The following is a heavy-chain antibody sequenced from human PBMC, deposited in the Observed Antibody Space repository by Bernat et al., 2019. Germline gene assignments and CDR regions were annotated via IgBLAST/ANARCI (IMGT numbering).Heavy chain of an antibody. CDR2: ISSSGSTI. Sequence: EVQLVESGGGLVQPGGSLRLSCAASGFTFSSYEMNWVRQAPGKGLEWVSYISSSGSTIYYADSVKGRFTISRDNAKNSLYLQMNSLRAEDTAVYYCARDSGVVRFQHWGQGTLVTVPS. J-gene: IGHJ1*01. V-gene: IGHV3-48*03. CDR3: ARDSGVVRFQH. D-gene: IGHD1-26*01. CDR1: GFTFSSYE.